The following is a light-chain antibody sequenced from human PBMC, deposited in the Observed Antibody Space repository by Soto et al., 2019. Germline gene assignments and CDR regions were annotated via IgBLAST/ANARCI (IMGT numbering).Light chain of an antibody. CDR2: EVS. CDR1: SSDVGGYNY. J-gene: IGLJ1*01. V-gene: IGLV2-14*01. CDR3: SSYTSSSTLV. Sequence: QSALTQPASVSGSPGQSITISCTGTSSDVGGYNYVSWYQQHPGKAPKLIIYEVSNRPSGVSNRFSGSKSGNTASLTISGLKAEDEADYYCSSYTSSSTLVFGTGTQLTVL.